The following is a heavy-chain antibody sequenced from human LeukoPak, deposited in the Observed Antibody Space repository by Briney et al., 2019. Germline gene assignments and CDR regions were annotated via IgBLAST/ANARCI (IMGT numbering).Heavy chain of an antibody. CDR1: GYTFTSDD. CDR3: ARGPEWELYFDY. D-gene: IGHD1-26*01. V-gene: IGHV1-8*03. CDR2: MNPNSGNT. Sequence: ASVKVSCKASGYTFTSDDINWVRQATGQGLEWMGWMNPNSGNTGYAQKFQGRVTITRNTSISTAYMELSSLRSEDTAVYYCARGPEWELYFDYWGQGTLVTVSS. J-gene: IGHJ4*02.